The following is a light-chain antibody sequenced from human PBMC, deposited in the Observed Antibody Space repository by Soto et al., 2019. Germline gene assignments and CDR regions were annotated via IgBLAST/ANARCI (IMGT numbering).Light chain of an antibody. CDR1: SSNIGSNY. Sequence: QSVLTQPPSASGTPGQRVTISCSGSSSNIGSNYVYWYQQLPGTAPKLLIYRNNQRPSGVPDRFSGSKSGTSASLAISGLRSEDEADYYCAAWDDSLGGSWVFGGGTKVTVL. V-gene: IGLV1-47*01. J-gene: IGLJ3*02. CDR2: RNN. CDR3: AAWDDSLGGSWV.